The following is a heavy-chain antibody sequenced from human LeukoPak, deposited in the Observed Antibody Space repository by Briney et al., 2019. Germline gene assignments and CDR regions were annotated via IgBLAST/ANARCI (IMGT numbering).Heavy chain of an antibody. D-gene: IGHD4-11*01. V-gene: IGHV4-38-2*01. Sequence: PSETLSLTCAVSGYSISSGYYWGWMRPPPGKGREWIGSIYHSGSTYYNPSLKSRVTISVDTSKNQFSLKLSSVTAADTAVYYCARTVTTVYWYFDLWGRGTLVTVSS. CDR3: ARTVTTVYWYFDL. J-gene: IGHJ2*01. CDR2: IYHSGST. CDR1: GYSISSGYY.